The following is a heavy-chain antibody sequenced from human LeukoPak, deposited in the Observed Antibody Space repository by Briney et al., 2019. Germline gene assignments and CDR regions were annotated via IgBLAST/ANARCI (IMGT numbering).Heavy chain of an antibody. CDR1: GFTFSSYA. Sequence: GGALRLSCAASGFTFSSYAMSWVRQAPGKGLEWVSASSGSGGSTYYADSVKGRITISRDNSKNTLYLQMNSLRAEDTAVYYCAKDPEYSSGWYRWFDPWGQGTLVTVSS. D-gene: IGHD6-19*01. J-gene: IGHJ5*02. CDR3: AKDPEYSSGWYRWFDP. CDR2: SSGSGGST. V-gene: IGHV3-23*01.